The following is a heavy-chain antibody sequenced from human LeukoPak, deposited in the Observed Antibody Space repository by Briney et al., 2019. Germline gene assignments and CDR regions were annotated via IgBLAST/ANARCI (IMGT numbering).Heavy chain of an antibody. J-gene: IGHJ6*03. Sequence: SETLSLTCTVSGGSISSASYYWGWIRQPPGKGLEWIGTIYYSGSTYYNPSLKSRVTISVDTSKNQVSLKLRSVTAADTAVYHCARDWSSSSYTYYYYYMDVWGKGTTVTVSS. D-gene: IGHD6-6*01. CDR3: ARDWSSSSYTYYYYYMDV. CDR1: GGSISSASYY. CDR2: IYYSGST. V-gene: IGHV4-39*07.